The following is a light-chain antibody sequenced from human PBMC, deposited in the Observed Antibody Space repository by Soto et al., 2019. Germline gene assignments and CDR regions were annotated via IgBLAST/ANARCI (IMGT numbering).Light chain of an antibody. CDR3: QQRYSWPRT. Sequence: IVLTQSPAILSLSPGERATLSCRASEDVGNSLAWYQQRPGQSPRLLIYDVSNRATGIPSRFSGSGSGADFTLTISSLEPDDFAVYYCQQRYSWPRTFGQGTKVDI. J-gene: IGKJ1*01. CDR1: EDVGNS. V-gene: IGKV3-11*01. CDR2: DVS.